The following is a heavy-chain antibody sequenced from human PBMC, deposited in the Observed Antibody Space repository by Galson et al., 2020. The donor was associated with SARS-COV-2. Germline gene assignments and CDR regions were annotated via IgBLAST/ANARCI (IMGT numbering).Heavy chain of an antibody. CDR2: ISTSGFNM. V-gene: IGHV3-48*03. J-gene: IGHJ5*01. CDR3: ARASRITMVRGVIIVDS. CDR1: GFTFSNYE. D-gene: IGHD3-10*01. Sequence: GGSLRLSCAASGFTFSNYEMNWVRQAPERGLEWVSYISTSGFNMYYADSVKGRFTISRDNAKNSLYLQMNSLRAEDTAVYFCARASRITMVRGVIIVDSWGQGTLVTVSS.